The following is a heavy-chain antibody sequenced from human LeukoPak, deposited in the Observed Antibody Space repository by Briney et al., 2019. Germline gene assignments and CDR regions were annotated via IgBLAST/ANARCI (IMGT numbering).Heavy chain of an antibody. D-gene: IGHD4-17*01. CDR1: GFTFSRYS. J-gene: IGHJ5*02. V-gene: IGHV3-21*01. Sequence: GGSLILSCAASGFTFSRYSMNWVRQAPGKGLEWVSSIAYSGTYTYYADSVKGRFTISRDNAKNSLYLQMNSLRAEDTAVYYCAREGSGDYAWFDLWGQGTLVTVSS. CDR3: AREGSGDYAWFDL. CDR2: IAYSGTYT.